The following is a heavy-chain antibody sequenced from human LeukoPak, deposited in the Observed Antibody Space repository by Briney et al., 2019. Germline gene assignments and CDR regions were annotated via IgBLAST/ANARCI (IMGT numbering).Heavy chain of an antibody. CDR2: ISTYNGYT. CDR1: GYXFTAYY. D-gene: IGHD6-6*01. J-gene: IGHJ4*02. Sequence: ASVKVSCKASGYXFTAYYIHWVRQAPGQGLEWMGWISTYNGYTYYAQNLQGRVTMTTDTSTSTAYMELRGLRSDDTAVYYCARYIAARRYFDYWGQGTLVTVSS. V-gene: IGHV1-18*04. CDR3: ARYIAARRYFDY.